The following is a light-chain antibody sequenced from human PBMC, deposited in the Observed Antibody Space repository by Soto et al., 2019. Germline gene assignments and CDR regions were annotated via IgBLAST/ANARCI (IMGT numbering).Light chain of an antibody. CDR2: GNS. CDR3: HSCDNGLTGSVV. V-gene: IGLV1-40*01. CDR1: SSNIGAGCH. Sequence: QSVLTQPPSVSGAPGQTVTISCTGSSSNIGAGCHVHWYQQLPGAAPRLLISGNSNRPSGVPERFSGSQSGTSASLAITGLQAEDEADYYCHSCDNGLTGSVVFGGGTKLTVL. J-gene: IGLJ2*01.